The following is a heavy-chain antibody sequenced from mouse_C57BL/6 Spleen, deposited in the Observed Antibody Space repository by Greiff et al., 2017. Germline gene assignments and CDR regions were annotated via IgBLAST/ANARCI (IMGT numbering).Heavy chain of an antibody. CDR2: ISDGGSYT. CDR3: ARDRGSNYFDY. D-gene: IGHD1-1*01. J-gene: IGHJ2*01. Sequence: EVKVVESGGGLVKPGGSLKLSCAASGFTFSSYAMSWVRQTPEKRLEWVATISDGGSYTYYPDNVKGRFTISIDNAKNNLYLQMSHLKSEDTAMYYCARDRGSNYFDYWGQGTTLTVSS. CDR1: GFTFSSYA. V-gene: IGHV5-4*01.